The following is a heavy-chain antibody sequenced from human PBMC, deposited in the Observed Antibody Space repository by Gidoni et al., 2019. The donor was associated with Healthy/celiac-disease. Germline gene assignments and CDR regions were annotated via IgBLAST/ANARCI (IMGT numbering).Heavy chain of an antibody. CDR1: GGSISSSSYY. CDR3: ARREGGSYWNDAFDI. Sequence: QLQLQESGPGLVKPSETLSLTCTVSGGSISSSSYYWGWIRQPPGKGLEWIGSIYYSGSTYYNPSLKSRVTISVDTSKNQFSLKLSSVTAADTAVYYCARREGGSYWNDAFDIWGQGTMVTVSS. D-gene: IGHD1-26*01. CDR2: IYYSGST. V-gene: IGHV4-39*01. J-gene: IGHJ3*02.